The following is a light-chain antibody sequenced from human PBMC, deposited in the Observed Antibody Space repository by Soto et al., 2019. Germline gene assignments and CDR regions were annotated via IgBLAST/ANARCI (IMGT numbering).Light chain of an antibody. J-gene: IGLJ3*02. CDR3: SSYITSSTL. CDR2: EVS. V-gene: IGLV2-14*01. Sequence: QSVLTQPASVSGSPGQSITISCTGTSSDVGTYNYVSWYQQHPGKAPKLIIYEVSNRPSGVSNRFSGSKSGNTASLTISGLQAEDEADYYCSSYITSSTLFGGGTKVTVL. CDR1: SSDVGTYNY.